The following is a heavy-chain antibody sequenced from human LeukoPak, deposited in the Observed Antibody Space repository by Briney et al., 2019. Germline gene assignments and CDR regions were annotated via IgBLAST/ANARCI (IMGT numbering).Heavy chain of an antibody. CDR3: ARDAGTWGYGYNFDY. J-gene: IGHJ4*02. Sequence: PGGSLRLSCAASGFTLRSYGMHWVRQAPGKGREWVAVISYDGNHKYYADSLKGRFTIPRHNSKNTLYMQMNSLRAEDTAVYYCARDAGTWGYGYNFDYWGQGTLVSVSS. V-gene: IGHV3-30*03. CDR2: ISYDGNHK. CDR1: GFTLRSYG. D-gene: IGHD1-14*01.